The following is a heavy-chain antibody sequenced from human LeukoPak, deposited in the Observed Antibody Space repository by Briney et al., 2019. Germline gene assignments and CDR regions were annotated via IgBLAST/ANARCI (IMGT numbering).Heavy chain of an antibody. J-gene: IGHJ6*02. CDR2: IYYSGST. CDR3: ARDKNYYGMDV. CDR1: GGSISGYY. V-gene: IGHV4-59*01. Sequence: PSETLSLTCTVPGGSISGYYWSWIRQPPGKGLEWIGYIYYSGSTNYNPSLKSRVSMTVDTSKNQFSLMLSSVTAADTAVYYCARDKNYYGMDVWGQGTTVTVSS.